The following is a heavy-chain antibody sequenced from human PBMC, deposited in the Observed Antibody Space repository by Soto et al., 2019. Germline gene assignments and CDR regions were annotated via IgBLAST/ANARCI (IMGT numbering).Heavy chain of an antibody. J-gene: IGHJ5*02. Sequence: EVQLLESGGGLVQPGGSLRLSCAASGFTFSSYAMSWVRQAPGKGLEWVSAISGSGGSTYYADSVKGRFTISRDNSKNPLYLQRKGLRAEDTAVYYCATGLAVIVVVPAATNWFDPWGQGTLVTVSS. CDR2: ISGSGGST. D-gene: IGHD2-2*01. V-gene: IGHV3-23*01. CDR3: ATGLAVIVVVPAATNWFDP. CDR1: GFTFSSYA.